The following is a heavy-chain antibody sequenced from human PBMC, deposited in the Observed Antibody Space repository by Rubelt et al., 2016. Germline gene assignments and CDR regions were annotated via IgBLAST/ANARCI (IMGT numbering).Heavy chain of an antibody. Sequence: GKGLEWIGYIYYSGSTYYNPSLKSRVTISVDTSKNQFSLKLSSVTAADTAVYYCARHYSSTWANWFDPWGQGTLVTVSP. J-gene: IGHJ5*02. D-gene: IGHD6-13*01. V-gene: IGHV4-30-2*04. CDR2: IYYSGST. CDR3: ARHYSSTWANWFDP.